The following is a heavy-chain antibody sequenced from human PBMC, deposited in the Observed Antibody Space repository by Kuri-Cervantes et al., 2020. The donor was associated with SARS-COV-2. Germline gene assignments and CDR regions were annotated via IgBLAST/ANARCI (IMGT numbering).Heavy chain of an antibody. Sequence: LSLTCAASGFTVSSNYMSWVRQAPGKGLEWVSSISSSSSYIYYADSVKGRFTISRDNAKNSLYLQMNSLRAEDTAVYYCASEYRIAAAGMSFDYWGQGTLVTVSS. D-gene: IGHD6-13*01. V-gene: IGHV3-21*01. CDR3: ASEYRIAAAGMSFDY. CDR1: GFTVSSNY. J-gene: IGHJ4*02. CDR2: ISSSSSYI.